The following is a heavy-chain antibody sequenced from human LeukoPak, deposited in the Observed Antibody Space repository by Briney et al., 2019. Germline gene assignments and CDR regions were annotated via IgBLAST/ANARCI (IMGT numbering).Heavy chain of an antibody. CDR1: GGSISSSSYY. V-gene: IGHV4-39*07. CDR3: ARSISYVMVYELINYFDY. J-gene: IGHJ4*02. D-gene: IGHD2-8*01. CDR2: INHSGST. Sequence: SETLSLTCTVSGGSISSSSYYWSWIRQPPGKGLEWIGEINHSGSTNYNPSLKSRVTISVDTSKNQFSLKLSSVTAADTAVYYCARSISYVMVYELINYFDYWGQGTLVTVSS.